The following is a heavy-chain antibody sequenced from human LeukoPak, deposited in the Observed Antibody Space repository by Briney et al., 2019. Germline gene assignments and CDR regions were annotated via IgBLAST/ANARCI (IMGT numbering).Heavy chain of an antibody. J-gene: IGHJ6*03. Sequence: SETLSLTCIVSGGSISSYSWNWIRQSPGKGLEWVGYISHSGTTSYNSSLKSRVTISVDTSKNQFSLKLSSVTAADTAMYYCARDIMDVWGKGTTVTVSS. CDR1: GGSISSYS. CDR3: ARDIMDV. CDR2: ISHSGTT. V-gene: IGHV4-59*12.